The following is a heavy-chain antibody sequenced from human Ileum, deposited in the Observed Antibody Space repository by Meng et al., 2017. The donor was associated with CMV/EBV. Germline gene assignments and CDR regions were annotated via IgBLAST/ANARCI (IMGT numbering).Heavy chain of an antibody. CDR1: YTFTGYS. J-gene: IGHJ5*02. V-gene: IGHV1-2*02. Sequence: YTFTGYSMHWVRQAPGQGLEWMGWINPNSGGTNYAQKFQGRVTMTRDTSISTAYMELSRLRSDDTAVYYCARDSVAGSYGSENGFDPWGQGTLVTVSS. CDR3: ARDSVAGSYGSENGFDP. CDR2: INPNSGGT. D-gene: IGHD5-18*01.